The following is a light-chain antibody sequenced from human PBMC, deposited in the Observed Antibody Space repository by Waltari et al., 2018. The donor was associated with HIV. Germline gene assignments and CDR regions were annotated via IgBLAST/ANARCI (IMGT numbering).Light chain of an antibody. V-gene: IGLV2-14*01. CDR3: KSSTTRSTPCV. CDR1: DSDIGGHNS. CDR2: DVT. J-gene: IGLJ1*01. Sequence: QSALTQPASVSGSPGQSITISCTGTDSDIGGHNSVAWYQQHPGKAPKLIIYDVTNRPAGVSNRFAGSKSGHTASLTISGLQAEDEADYYCKSSTTRSTPCVFGSGTKVTVL.